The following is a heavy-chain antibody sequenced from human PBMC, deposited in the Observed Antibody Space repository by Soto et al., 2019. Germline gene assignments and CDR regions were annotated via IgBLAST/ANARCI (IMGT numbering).Heavy chain of an antibody. V-gene: IGHV3-30*18. Sequence: QVQLVESGGGVVHPGRSLRLSCAASGFTFSSYGMHWVRQAPGKGLEWVAVISYDGSNKYYADSVKGRFTISRDNSKNTLYLQMNSLRAEDTAVYYCAKPRPGGFGELGPFDYWGQGTLVTVSS. CDR3: AKPRPGGFGELGPFDY. D-gene: IGHD3-10*01. CDR1: GFTFSSYG. CDR2: ISYDGSNK. J-gene: IGHJ4*02.